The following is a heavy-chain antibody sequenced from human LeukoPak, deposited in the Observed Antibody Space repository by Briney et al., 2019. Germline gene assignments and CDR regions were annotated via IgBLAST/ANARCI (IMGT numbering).Heavy chain of an antibody. D-gene: IGHD3-16*02. CDR2: ISAYNGNT. CDR3: ARGDVWGSYRPAQFDY. V-gene: IGHV1-18*01. Sequence: ASVKVSCKASGYTFTSYGISWVRQAPGQGLEWMGWISAYNGNTNYAQSLQGRVTMTTDTSTNTAYMELRSLRSDDTAVYYCARGDVWGSYRPAQFDYWGQGTLVTVSS. J-gene: IGHJ4*02. CDR1: GYTFTSYG.